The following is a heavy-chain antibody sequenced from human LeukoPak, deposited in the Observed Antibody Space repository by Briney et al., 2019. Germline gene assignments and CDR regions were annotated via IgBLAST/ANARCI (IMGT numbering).Heavy chain of an antibody. CDR3: ASGVAGTLYYYYYMDV. Sequence: SETLSLTCTVYIGSICSSSYYWGWIRQPPGKGLEWIGSIYYSGSTYYNPSLKSRVTIAVATSKNQFSLKLSSVTAADTAVYYCASGVAGTLYYYYYMDVWGKGTTVTASS. J-gene: IGHJ6*03. D-gene: IGHD6-19*01. V-gene: IGHV4-39*01. CDR1: IGSICSSSYY. CDR2: IYYSGST.